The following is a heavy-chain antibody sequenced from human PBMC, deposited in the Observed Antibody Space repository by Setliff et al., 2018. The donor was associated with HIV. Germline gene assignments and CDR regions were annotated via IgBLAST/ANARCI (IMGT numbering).Heavy chain of an antibody. CDR2: IYHRGGT. V-gene: IGHV4-38-2*02. Sequence: SETLSLTCSVSGSSISSNSYWWARIRQPPGKGLEYIGTIYHRGGTFNNPSLKSRVVMSVDTSKNQFSLKLTSVTAADTATYYCARDTGVNVAPDGRGYHTFDFWGRGTMVTVSS. CDR3: ARDTGVNVAPDGRGYHTFDF. J-gene: IGHJ3*01. D-gene: IGHD2-8*02. CDR1: GSSISSNSY.